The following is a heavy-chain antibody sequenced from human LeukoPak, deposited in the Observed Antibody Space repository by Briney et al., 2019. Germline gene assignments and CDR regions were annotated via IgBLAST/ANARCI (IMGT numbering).Heavy chain of an antibody. V-gene: IGHV4-34*01. D-gene: IGHD2-15*01. CDR1: GGSFTDYY. J-gene: IGHJ4*02. CDR3: ARRVVVAALGY. CDR2: IHHTGTT. Sequence: SETLSLTCAVYGGSFTDYYWSWIRQPPGKGLEWIGEIHHTGTTNYNPSLRSRVTISIVTSKTQLSLQLTSVTAADTAVYYCARRVVVAALGYWGQGALVTVSS.